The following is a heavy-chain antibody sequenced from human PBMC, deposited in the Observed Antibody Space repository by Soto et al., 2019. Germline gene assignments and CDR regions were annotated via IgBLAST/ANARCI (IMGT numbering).Heavy chain of an antibody. CDR2: INAGNGNT. CDR1: GYTFTSYA. D-gene: IGHD3-16*02. Sequence: GASVKVSCKASGYTFTSYAMHWVRQAPGQRLEWMGWINAGNGNTKYSQKFQGRVTITRDTSASTAYMELSSLRSEDTALYYCTRSAISPYGGLIGPFDYWGQGTLVTVS. V-gene: IGHV1-3*01. J-gene: IGHJ4*02. CDR3: TRSAISPYGGLIGPFDY.